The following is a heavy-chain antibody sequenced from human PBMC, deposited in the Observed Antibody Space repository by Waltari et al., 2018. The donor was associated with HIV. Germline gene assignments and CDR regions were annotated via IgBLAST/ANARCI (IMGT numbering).Heavy chain of an antibody. CDR2: IYYTGRA. J-gene: IGHJ2*01. CDR3: ARHALRVGAAYWNFDL. CDR1: GGSVSSSSYF. V-gene: IGHV4-39*01. Sequence: QLQLQESGPGPVKPSETLSLTCTVPGGSVSSSSYFRGWIRQPPGKGLEWVGRIYYTGRAYYNPSLKSRVTISVDTSKNQFSLKVTSVTAADTAVYYCARHALRVGAAYWNFDLWGRGTLVTVSS. D-gene: IGHD1-26*01.